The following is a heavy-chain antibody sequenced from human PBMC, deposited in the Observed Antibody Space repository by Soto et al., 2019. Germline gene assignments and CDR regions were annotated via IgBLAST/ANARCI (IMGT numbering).Heavy chain of an antibody. J-gene: IGHJ6*02. CDR3: AKGRSYYYYYGVDV. CDR2: VSGSGGST. Sequence: GSLRLSCAASGFTFSSYAMSWVRQAPGKGLEWISAVSGSGGSTYYADSVKGRFTISRDNSKDTLYLQMNNLRAEDTAVYYCAKGRSYYYYYGVDVWGQGTTVTVSS. V-gene: IGHV3-23*01. CDR1: GFTFSSYA.